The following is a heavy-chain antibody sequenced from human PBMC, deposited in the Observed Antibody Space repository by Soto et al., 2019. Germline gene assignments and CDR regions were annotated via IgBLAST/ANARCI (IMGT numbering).Heavy chain of an antibody. Sequence: GGSLRLSCAASGFTFSSYAMHWVRQAPGKGLEWVAVISYDGSNKYYADSVKGRFTISRDNSKNTLYLQMNSLRAEDTAVYYCAKLSGIAADGTGGARWFDPWGQGTLVTVSS. D-gene: IGHD6-13*01. J-gene: IGHJ5*02. CDR3: AKLSGIAADGTGGARWFDP. V-gene: IGHV3-30-3*01. CDR1: GFTFSSYA. CDR2: ISYDGSNK.